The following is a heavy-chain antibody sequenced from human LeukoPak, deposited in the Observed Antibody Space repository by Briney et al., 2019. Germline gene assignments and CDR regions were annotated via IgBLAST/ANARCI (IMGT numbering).Heavy chain of an antibody. CDR3: ARVAYCSGGSCPDY. CDR2: INPNSGGT. J-gene: IGHJ4*02. D-gene: IGHD2-15*01. CDR1: GYTFTGYY. Sequence: ASVKVSCKASGYTFTGYYMHWVRQAPGQGLEWMGWINPNSGGTNYAQKFQGGVTMTRDTSISTAYMELSRLRSDDTAVYYCARVAYCSGGSCPDYWGQGTLVTVSS. V-gene: IGHV1-2*02.